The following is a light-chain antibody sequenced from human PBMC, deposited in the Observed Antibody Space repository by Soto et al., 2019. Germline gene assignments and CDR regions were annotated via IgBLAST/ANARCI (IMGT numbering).Light chain of an antibody. J-gene: IGKJ2*01. CDR2: SAS. CDR3: QQSFRTPYT. V-gene: IGKV1-39*01. CDR1: QTLTKN. Sequence: IPMTPSPSSLSASVGDRVTITCRAIQTLTKNLNWYQQKPGQAPNLLIYSASDFQSGVPSRFSGSGSGTEFTLTVNGLQPEDFATYYCQQSFRTPYTFGQGTDLAI.